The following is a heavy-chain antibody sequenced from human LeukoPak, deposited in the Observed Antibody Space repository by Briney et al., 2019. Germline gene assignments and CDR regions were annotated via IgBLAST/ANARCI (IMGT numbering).Heavy chain of an antibody. J-gene: IGHJ4*02. V-gene: IGHV3-48*01. Sequence: GGSLRLSCAASGFNFRSYSMNWVRQAPGKGLEWVSYISSLSGTIYYADSVKGRFIISRDNAKSSLFLQMNSLRAEDTAVYYCVRDQGGAVSYWGQGTLVTVSS. D-gene: IGHD3-16*01. CDR1: GFNFRSYS. CDR3: VRDQGGAVSY. CDR2: ISSLSGTI.